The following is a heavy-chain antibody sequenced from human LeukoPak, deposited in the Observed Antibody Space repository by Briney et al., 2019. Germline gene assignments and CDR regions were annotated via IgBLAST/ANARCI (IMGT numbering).Heavy chain of an antibody. CDR1: GGSVSSGSYY. CDR2: IYYSGST. J-gene: IGHJ6*02. CDR3: ARGRRGSSSSRRYYYYGMDV. Sequence: SETLSLTCTVSGGSVSSGSYYWSWIRQPPGKGLEWIGYIYYSGSTNYNPSLKSRVTISVDTSKNQFSLKLSSVTAADTAVYYCARGRRGSSSSRRYYYYGMDVWGQGTTVTVSS. D-gene: IGHD6-6*01. V-gene: IGHV4-61*01.